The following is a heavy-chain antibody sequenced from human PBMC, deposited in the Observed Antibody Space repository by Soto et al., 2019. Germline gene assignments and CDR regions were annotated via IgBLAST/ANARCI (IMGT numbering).Heavy chain of an antibody. D-gene: IGHD2-15*01. CDR1: GGSITSYY. CDR2: IYSSGST. CDR3: AATPRY. Sequence: QVQLQESGPGLVKPSETLSLTCTVSGGSITSYYWNWIRQPPGKGLEWIGYIYSSGSTNYNPSLKCRVTMSLDTSKHQVSLNVTSVTAADAAVYYCAATPRYWGQGRLVTVSS. V-gene: IGHV4-59*01. J-gene: IGHJ4*02.